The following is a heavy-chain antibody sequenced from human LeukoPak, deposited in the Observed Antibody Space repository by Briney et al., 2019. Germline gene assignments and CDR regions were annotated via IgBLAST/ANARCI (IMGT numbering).Heavy chain of an antibody. CDR3: AKETYQLAALDY. Sequence: GGSLRLSCAASGFTFINAWMSWVRQAPGKGLEWVSTISVSGGSTYNADSVKGRFTISRDSSKNTLYLQMNSLRAEDTAVYYCAKETYQLAALDYWGQGTLVTVSS. CDR2: ISVSGGST. J-gene: IGHJ4*02. D-gene: IGHD2-15*01. CDR1: GFTFINAW. V-gene: IGHV3-23*01.